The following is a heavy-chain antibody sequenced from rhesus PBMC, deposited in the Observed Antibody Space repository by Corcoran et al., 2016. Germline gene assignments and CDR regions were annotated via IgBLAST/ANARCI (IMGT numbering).Heavy chain of an antibody. CDR1: GGSISSGYD. J-gene: IGHJ6*01. V-gene: IGHV4S7*01. CDR2: VHGNSRCT. D-gene: IGHD3-34*01. Sequence: QVQLQESGPAVVKPSETLSLTCAVSGGSISSGYDWSWIRQSPGKGLEWSGAVHGNSRCTNYNPPLKSRITISKHTSKSQFHLEVSTWAAAVAAMYYCGVCPCGVIIMEGDYGLDSWGPGVVVTVSS. CDR3: GVCPCGVIIMEGDYGLDS.